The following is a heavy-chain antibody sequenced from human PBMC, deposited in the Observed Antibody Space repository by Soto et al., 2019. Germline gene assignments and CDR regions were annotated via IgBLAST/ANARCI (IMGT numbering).Heavy chain of an antibody. Sequence: DPEWLYWKGAGATIPSQRISWVCRAPREALEWMGWISAYNGKTNYAQKLQGRVTMTTDTSTSTAYMELRSLRSDATAVYYCARFSFYWFATPRDLNSFRTRRSSDL. CDR2: ISAYNGKT. V-gene: IGHV1-18*01. CDR3: ARFSFYWFATPRDLNSFRTRRSSDL. CDR1: GATIPSQR. J-gene: IGHJ2*01. D-gene: IGHD3-10*01.